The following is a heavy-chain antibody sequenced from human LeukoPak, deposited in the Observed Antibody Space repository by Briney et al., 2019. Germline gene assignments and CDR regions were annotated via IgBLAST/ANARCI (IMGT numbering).Heavy chain of an antibody. CDR1: GYTFTSYG. Sequence: GASVKVSCKASGYTFTSYGISWVRQAPGQGLEWMGWISAYNGNTNYAQKLQGRVTMTTDTSTSTAYMGLRSLRSDDTAVYYCAREGREKQLEPREPSDRYYYYYMDVWGKGTTVTISS. D-gene: IGHD1-1*01. V-gene: IGHV1-18*01. CDR3: AREGREKQLEPREPSDRYYYYYMDV. J-gene: IGHJ6*03. CDR2: ISAYNGNT.